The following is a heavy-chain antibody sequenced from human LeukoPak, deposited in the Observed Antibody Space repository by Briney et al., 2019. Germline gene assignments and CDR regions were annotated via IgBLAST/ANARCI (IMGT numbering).Heavy chain of an antibody. CDR2: IYTDGST. Sequence: GGFLRLSCAASGFTFSSYAMNWVRQAPGKGLEWVSVIYTDGSTYYADSVRARFSISRDDSKNTLSLQMNSLRAEDTAVYYCAIGHYRNIPGWGQGTLVTVSS. V-gene: IGHV3-66*01. CDR3: AIGHYRNIPG. D-gene: IGHD1/OR15-1a*01. CDR1: GFTFSSYA. J-gene: IGHJ4*02.